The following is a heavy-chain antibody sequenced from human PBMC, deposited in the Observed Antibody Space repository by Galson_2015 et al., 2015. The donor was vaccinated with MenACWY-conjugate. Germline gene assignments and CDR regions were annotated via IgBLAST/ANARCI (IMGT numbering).Heavy chain of an antibody. J-gene: IGHJ5*02. CDR2: IKCRTDGGTT. V-gene: IGHV3-15*01. CDR1: GLTFSNVW. D-gene: IGHD2-15*01. CDR3: TRDRDVGGSRWWFDP. Sequence: SLRLSCAPSGLTFSNVWMSWVRQAPGKGLEWVARIKCRTDGGTTDYATPVKGRFTILRDDSTNTLYLQMNSPKIEDTAMYFCTRDRDVGGSRWWFDPWGQGTLVTVSS.